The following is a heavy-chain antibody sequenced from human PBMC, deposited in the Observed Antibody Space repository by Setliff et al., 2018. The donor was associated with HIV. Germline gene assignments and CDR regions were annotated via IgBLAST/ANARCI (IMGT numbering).Heavy chain of an antibody. CDR2: INPSGGST. D-gene: IGHD1-26*01. Sequence: ASVKVSCKASGYTFTSYGISCVRQAPGQGLEWLGMINPSGGSTWYAQKFQGRVTMTGDTSTNTLYMELSSLRSEDTAVYYCARGWEGGMDYWGQGTLVTVSS. V-gene: IGHV1-46*01. CDR1: GYTFTSYG. CDR3: ARGWEGGMDY. J-gene: IGHJ4*02.